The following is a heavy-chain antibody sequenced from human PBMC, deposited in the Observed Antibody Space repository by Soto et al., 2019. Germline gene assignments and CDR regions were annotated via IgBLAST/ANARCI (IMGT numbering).Heavy chain of an antibody. V-gene: IGHV3-9*01. CDR1: GFTFDDYA. J-gene: IGHJ3*02. D-gene: IGHD1-7*01. Sequence: EVQLVESGGGLVQPGRSLRLSCAASGFTFDDYAMHWVRQAPGKGLEWVSGISWNSGSIGYADSVRGRFTISRDNAKNSLYLQMNSLRAEDTALYYCAKGRLELLNHDAFDIWGQGTMVTVSS. CDR3: AKGRLELLNHDAFDI. CDR2: ISWNSGSI.